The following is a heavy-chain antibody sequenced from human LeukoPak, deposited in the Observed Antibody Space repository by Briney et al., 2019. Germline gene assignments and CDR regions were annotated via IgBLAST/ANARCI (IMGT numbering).Heavy chain of an antibody. CDR1: GGSISSYY. Sequence: PSETLSLTCTVSGGSISSYYWSWIRQPPGKGLEWIGYIYYSGSTNYNPPLKSRVTISVDTSKNQFSLRLSSVTAADTAVYYCARVDPDSSSTLEVFDYWGRGTLVTVSS. J-gene: IGHJ4*02. CDR3: ARVDPDSSSTLEVFDY. CDR2: IYYSGST. V-gene: IGHV4-59*01. D-gene: IGHD6-6*01.